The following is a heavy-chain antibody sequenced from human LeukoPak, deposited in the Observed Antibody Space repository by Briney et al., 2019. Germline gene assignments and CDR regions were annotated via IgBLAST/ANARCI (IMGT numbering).Heavy chain of an antibody. V-gene: IGHV6-1*01. Sequence: SQTLSPTCAISGDSVSSNSAAWNWIRQSPSRGLEWLGRTYYRSKWYNDYAVSVKSRITINPDTSKNQFSLQLNSVTPEDTAVYYCARDSPYYYDSSGYYLDYWGQGTLVTVSS. CDR2: TYYRSKWYN. J-gene: IGHJ4*02. D-gene: IGHD3-22*01. CDR1: GDSVSSNSAA. CDR3: ARDSPYYYDSSGYYLDY.